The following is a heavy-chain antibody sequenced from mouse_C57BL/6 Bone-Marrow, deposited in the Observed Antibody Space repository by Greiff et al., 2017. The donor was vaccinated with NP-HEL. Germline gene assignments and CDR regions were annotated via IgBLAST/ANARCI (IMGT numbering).Heavy chain of an antibody. J-gene: IGHJ4*01. V-gene: IGHV1-19*01. Sequence: EVQLQQSGPVLVKPGASVKMSCKASGYTFTDYYMNWVKQSHGKSLEWIGVINPYNGGTSYNQKFKGKATLTVDKSSSTAYMELNSLTSEDSAVYYCARKGGDYDRLAMDYWGQGTSVTVSS. CDR3: ARKGGDYDRLAMDY. CDR1: GYTFTDYY. CDR2: INPYNGGT. D-gene: IGHD2-4*01.